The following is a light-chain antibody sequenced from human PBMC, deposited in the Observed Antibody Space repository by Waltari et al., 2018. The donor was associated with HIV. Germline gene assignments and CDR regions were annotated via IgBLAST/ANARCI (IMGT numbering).Light chain of an antibody. V-gene: IGKV1-39*01. CDR3: HQSYTLPFT. Sequence: DIQMTQSPSSLSASVGDRVTITCRASQSIGTYLNWYQQKPGKAPNLLIYGATSLQSGVPSRFSGSGSGSGTDFTLTVSSLQPEDFATYYFHQSYTLPFTFGPGTTLDIQ. CDR2: GAT. J-gene: IGKJ3*01. CDR1: QSIGTY.